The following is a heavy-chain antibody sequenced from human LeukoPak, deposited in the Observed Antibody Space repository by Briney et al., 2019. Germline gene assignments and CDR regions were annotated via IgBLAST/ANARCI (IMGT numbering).Heavy chain of an antibody. Sequence: SETLSLACTVSGGSISSSSYYWGWIRQPPGKGLEWIGSIYYSGSTYYNPSLKSRVTISVDTSKNQFSLKLSSVTAADTAVYYCARDVGPLDVWAKGPRSPSPQ. CDR1: GGSISSSSYY. D-gene: IGHD1-26*01. V-gene: IGHV4-39*07. CDR2: IYYSGST. J-gene: IGHJ6*04. CDR3: ARDVGPLDV.